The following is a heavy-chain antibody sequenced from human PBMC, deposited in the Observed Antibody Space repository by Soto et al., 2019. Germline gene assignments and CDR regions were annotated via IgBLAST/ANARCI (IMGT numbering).Heavy chain of an antibody. V-gene: IGHV4-31*03. CDR2: IYNSGSI. J-gene: IGHJ6*02. Sequence: QMQLQESGPGLVRPSQTLSLSCTVSGGPIGSGNYYWNWIRQHPGKGLEWIGNIYNSGSISYNPSLKSRVTISADTSKNQFSVNLSSVPAADTAVYFCARDRGFGMDLWGHGTTVIVSS. CDR1: GGPIGSGNYY. CDR3: ARDRGFGMDL.